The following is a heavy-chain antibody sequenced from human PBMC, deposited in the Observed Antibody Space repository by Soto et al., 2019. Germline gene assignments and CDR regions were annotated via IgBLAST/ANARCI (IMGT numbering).Heavy chain of an antibody. CDR2: MNPNSGNT. Sequence: GASVKVSCKASGYTFTSYDINWVRQATGQGLEWMGWMNPNSGNTGYAQKFQGRVTMTRNTSISTAYMELSSLRSEDMAVYYCARGEDLRYCTNGVCYTYFDYWGQGTLVTVSS. D-gene: IGHD2-8*01. CDR1: GYTFTSYD. CDR3: ARGEDLRYCTNGVCYTYFDY. V-gene: IGHV1-8*01. J-gene: IGHJ4*02.